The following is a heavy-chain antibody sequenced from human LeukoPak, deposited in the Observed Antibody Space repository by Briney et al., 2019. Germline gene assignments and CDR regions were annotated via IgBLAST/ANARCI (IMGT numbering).Heavy chain of an antibody. D-gene: IGHD6-13*01. J-gene: IGHJ5*02. Sequence: SETLSLTCTVSGGSISSYYWSWIRQPPGKGLEWIGYIYYSGSTNYNPSLKSRVTISVDTSKNQFSLKLSSVTAADTAVYYCARARPRSIAAAGTSWFDPWGQGTLVTVSS. CDR2: IYYSGST. V-gene: IGHV4-59*12. CDR3: ARARPRSIAAAGTSWFDP. CDR1: GGSISSYY.